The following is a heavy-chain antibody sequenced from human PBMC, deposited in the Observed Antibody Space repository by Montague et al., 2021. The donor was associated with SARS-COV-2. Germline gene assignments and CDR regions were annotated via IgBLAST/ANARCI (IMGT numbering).Heavy chain of an antibody. Sequence: SETLSLTCTVSGGSVSSDNWWTWFRQPPGKGLEWIGEIYHSGTTNYNQSLQSRVTISVDKSRNHLSLNLMSVTAADTAMYYCALPLGGARFDPWGQGILVTVSS. D-gene: IGHD1-26*01. J-gene: IGHJ5*02. V-gene: IGHV4-4*02. CDR2: IYHSGTT. CDR1: GGSVSSDNW. CDR3: ALPLGGARFDP.